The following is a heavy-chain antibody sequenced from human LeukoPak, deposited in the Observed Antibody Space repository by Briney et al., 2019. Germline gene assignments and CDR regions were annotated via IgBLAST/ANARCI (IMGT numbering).Heavy chain of an antibody. CDR2: IIPIFGTA. CDR1: GGTFSSYA. V-gene: IGHV1-69*06. CDR3: ARHRYSSGWSNFDY. D-gene: IGHD6-19*01. J-gene: IGHJ4*02. Sequence: SVKVSCKASGGTFSSYAISWVRQAPGQGLEWMGGIIPIFGTANYAQKFQGRVTITADKSTSTAYMELSSLRSEDTAVYYCARHRYSSGWSNFDYWGQGTLVTLSS.